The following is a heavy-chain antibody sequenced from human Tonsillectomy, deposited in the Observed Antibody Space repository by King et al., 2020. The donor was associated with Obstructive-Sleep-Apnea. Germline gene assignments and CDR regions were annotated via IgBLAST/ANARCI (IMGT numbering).Heavy chain of an antibody. CDR2: IYHSRST. J-gene: IGHJ4*02. D-gene: IGHD1-26*01. CDR1: GYSISSGYY. V-gene: IGHV4-38-2*02. CDR3: ARLLLSGIWSYYFDS. Sequence: QLQESGPGLVKPSETLSLTCTVSGYSISSGYYWGWLRQPPGKGLEWIGSIYHSRSTYYNPSLKSRVTISVDTSKNQFSLNLSSVTAADTAVYYCARLLLSGIWSYYFDSSGQGTLVTVSS.